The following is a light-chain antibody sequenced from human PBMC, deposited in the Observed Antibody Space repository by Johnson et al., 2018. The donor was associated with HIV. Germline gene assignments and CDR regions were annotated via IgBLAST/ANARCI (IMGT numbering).Light chain of an antibody. J-gene: IGLJ1*01. CDR1: NSNIGENF. V-gene: IGLV1-51*02. CDR2: ENN. Sequence: QSVLTQPPSVYAAPGQKVTISCSGSNSNIGENFVFWYQHLTGTAPKLIYNENNKRPSGIPDRFSGSKSGTSATLGITGLQHWVEADYYCVTWDIRLSAGGVFGTGTKVTVL. CDR3: VTWDIRLSAGGV.